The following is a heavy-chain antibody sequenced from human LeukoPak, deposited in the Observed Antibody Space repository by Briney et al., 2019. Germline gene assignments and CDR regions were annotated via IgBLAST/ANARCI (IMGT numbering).Heavy chain of an antibody. CDR3: ARDSPYYYDSSGYSSYFDY. CDR2: ISAYNGNT. CDR1: GYTFTSYG. D-gene: IGHD3-22*01. Sequence: AASRKVSCKAYGYTFTSYGISWERQAPGQGLEWMGWISAYNGNTNYAQKLQGRVTMTTDTSTSTAYMELRSLRSDDTAVYYCARDSPYYYDSSGYSSYFDYWGQGTLVTVSS. V-gene: IGHV1-18*01. J-gene: IGHJ4*02.